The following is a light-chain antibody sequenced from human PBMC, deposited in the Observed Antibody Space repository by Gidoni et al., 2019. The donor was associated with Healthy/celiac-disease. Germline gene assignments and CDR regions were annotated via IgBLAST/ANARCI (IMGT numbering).Light chain of an antibody. CDR3: QQSGT. Sequence: EIVLTQSPGTLSLSPGARATLSCRASQSVSSSYLAWYQQKPGQAPRLLIYGASSRATGIPDRFSGSGSGTDFTLTISRLEPEDFAGDYCQQSGTFGQGTRLEIK. V-gene: IGKV3-20*01. J-gene: IGKJ5*01. CDR2: GAS. CDR1: QSVSSSY.